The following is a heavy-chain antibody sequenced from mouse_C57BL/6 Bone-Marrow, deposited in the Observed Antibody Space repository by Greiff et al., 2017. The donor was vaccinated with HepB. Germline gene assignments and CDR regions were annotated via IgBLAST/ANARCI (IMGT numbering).Heavy chain of an antibody. Sequence: EVKLQESGPGLVKPSQSLSLTCSVTGYSITSGYYWNWIRQFPGNKLEWMGYISYDGSNNYNPSLKNRISITRDTSKNQFFLKLNSVTTEDTATYYCARRVYDGYYYYFDYWGQGTTLTVSS. D-gene: IGHD2-3*01. CDR3: ARRVYDGYYYYFDY. J-gene: IGHJ2*01. CDR2: ISYDGSN. CDR1: GYSITSGYY. V-gene: IGHV3-6*01.